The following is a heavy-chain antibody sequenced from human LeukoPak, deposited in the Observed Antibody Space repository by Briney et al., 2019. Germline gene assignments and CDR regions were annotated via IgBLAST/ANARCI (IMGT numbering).Heavy chain of an antibody. CDR1: GFTFSSYS. CDR2: ISSSSSYI. V-gene: IGHV3-21*01. D-gene: IGHD6-13*01. J-gene: IGHJ4*02. CDR3: ARGSSNVAASDTNFDY. Sequence: GGSLRLSCAASGFTFSSYSMTWVRQAPGKGLEWVSSISSSSSYIYYADSVKGRFTISRDNARNSLYLQMNSLRAEDTAVYYCARGSSNVAASDTNFDYWGQGTLVTVSS.